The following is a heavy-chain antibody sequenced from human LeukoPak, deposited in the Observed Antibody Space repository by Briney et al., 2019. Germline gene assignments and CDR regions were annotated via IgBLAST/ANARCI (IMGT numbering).Heavy chain of an antibody. Sequence: SVKVSCKASGGTFSSYAISWVRQTPGQGLEWMGGIIPIFGTANYAQKFQGRVTITTDESTNTAYMELSSLRSEDTAVYYCASQYSSSWYYFDYWGQGTLVTVSS. D-gene: IGHD6-13*01. CDR1: GGTFSSYA. CDR2: IIPIFGTA. CDR3: ASQYSSSWYYFDY. J-gene: IGHJ4*02. V-gene: IGHV1-69*05.